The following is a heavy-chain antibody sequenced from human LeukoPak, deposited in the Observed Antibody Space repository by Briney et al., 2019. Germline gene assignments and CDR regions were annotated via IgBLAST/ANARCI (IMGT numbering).Heavy chain of an antibody. CDR3: ARDDPLGY. CDR2: IYTSGST. V-gene: IGHV4-61*02. Sequence: SHTLSLTCTVSGGSISSGSYYWSWIRQPAGKGLEWIGRIYTSGSTNYNPSLKSRVTISVDTSKNQFSLKLSSVTAADTAVYYCARDDPLGYWGQGTLVTVSS. CDR1: GGSISSGSYY. J-gene: IGHJ4*02.